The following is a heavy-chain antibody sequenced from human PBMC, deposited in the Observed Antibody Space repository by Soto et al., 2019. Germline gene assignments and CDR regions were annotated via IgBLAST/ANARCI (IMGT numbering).Heavy chain of an antibody. Sequence: GETLKISCTGSGYSITSYCICWVLHMPGKSLEWMGIIYPGDSDTRYSPSFQGQVTISADKSISTASLQWSSLTASDTAVYYCARHWSSRGLEVNWLDPWGKGTRVTVPS. CDR2: IYPGDSDT. V-gene: IGHV5-51*01. J-gene: IGHJ5*02. CDR1: GYSITSYC. CDR3: ARHWSSRGLEVNWLDP.